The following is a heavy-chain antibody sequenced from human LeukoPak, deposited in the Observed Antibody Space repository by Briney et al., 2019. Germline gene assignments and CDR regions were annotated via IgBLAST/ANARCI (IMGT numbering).Heavy chain of an antibody. CDR2: IRSKANSYAT. J-gene: IGHJ6*02. Sequence: GGSLRLSCAASGFTFSGYAMHWVRQASGKGLEWVGGIRSKANSYATAYAASVKGRFTISRDDSKNTAYLQMNSLKTEDTAVYYCTRRIGGASTRAYYGMDVWGQGTTVTVSS. D-gene: IGHD1-26*01. CDR3: TRRIGGASTRAYYGMDV. V-gene: IGHV3-73*01. CDR1: GFTFSGYA.